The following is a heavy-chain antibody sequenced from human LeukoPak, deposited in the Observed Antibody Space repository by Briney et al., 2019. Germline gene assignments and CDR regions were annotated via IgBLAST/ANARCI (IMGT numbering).Heavy chain of an antibody. J-gene: IGHJ6*02. CDR3: AKDRIVATTSVNYYYGMDV. Sequence: GGSLRLSCAASGFTFSSYAMSWVRQAPRKGLEWVSAISGSGGSTYYADSVKGRFTISRDNSKNTLYLQMNSLRAEDTAVYYCAKDRIVATTSVNYYYGMDVWGQGTTVTVSS. CDR2: ISGSGGST. D-gene: IGHD5-12*01. V-gene: IGHV3-23*01. CDR1: GFTFSSYA.